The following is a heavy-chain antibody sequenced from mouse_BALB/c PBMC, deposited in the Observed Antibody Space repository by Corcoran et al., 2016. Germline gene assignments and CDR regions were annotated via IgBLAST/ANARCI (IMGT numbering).Heavy chain of an antibody. Sequence: QIQLVQSGPELKKPGETVKISCKASGYTFTNYGMNWVKQAPGKGLKWMGWINTYTGEPTYADDFKGRFAFSVETSASTAYLQINNLKNEDTATYFCARKYGNYYFDYWGQGTTLTVSS. CDR2: INTYTGEP. CDR3: ARKYGNYYFDY. CDR1: GYTFTNYG. D-gene: IGHD2-10*02. J-gene: IGHJ2*01. V-gene: IGHV9-3-1*01.